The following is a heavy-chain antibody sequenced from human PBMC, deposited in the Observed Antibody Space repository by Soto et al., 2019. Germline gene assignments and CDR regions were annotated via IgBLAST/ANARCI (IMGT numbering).Heavy chain of an antibody. CDR1: GFTFSSYA. Sequence: QVQLVESGGGVVQPGRSLRLSCAASGFTFSSYAMHWVRQAPGKGLEWVAVISYDGSNKYYAGSVKGRFTISRDNSKNPLYLQMNSLRAEDTAVYYCAREFRSYFDYWGQGTLVTVCS. CDR2: ISYDGSNK. CDR3: AREFRSYFDY. V-gene: IGHV3-30-3*01. J-gene: IGHJ4*02.